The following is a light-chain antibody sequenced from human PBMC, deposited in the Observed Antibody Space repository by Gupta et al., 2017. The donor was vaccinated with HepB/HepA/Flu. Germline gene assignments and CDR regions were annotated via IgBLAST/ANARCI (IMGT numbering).Light chain of an antibody. Sequence: SELTQAHAVSVDVGQTVRITCQGDSLRTVYATWYQQKPGQAPVLVIYGKNNRPSGIANRFSVSSSGNAASLAITGAQAEDEAEYYCNSLVICAVHLVVFGGGTKLTVL. V-gene: IGLV3-19*01. CDR1: SLRTVY. CDR3: NSLVICAVHLVV. CDR2: GKN. J-gene: IGLJ3*02.